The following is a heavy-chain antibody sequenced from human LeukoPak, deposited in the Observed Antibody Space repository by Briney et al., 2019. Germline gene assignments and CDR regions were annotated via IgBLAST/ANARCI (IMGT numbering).Heavy chain of an antibody. V-gene: IGHV3-30*03. Sequence: GGSLRLSCAASGFTFSSYGMHWVRQAPGKGLEWVAVISYDGSNKYYADSVKGRFTISRDNSKNTLYLQMSSVRVDDTAVYYCARDRGRYYDSRGFYWGYYFDSWGQGILVTVST. D-gene: IGHD3-22*01. CDR3: ARDRGRYYDSRGFYWGYYFDS. CDR2: ISYDGSNK. CDR1: GFTFSSYG. J-gene: IGHJ4*02.